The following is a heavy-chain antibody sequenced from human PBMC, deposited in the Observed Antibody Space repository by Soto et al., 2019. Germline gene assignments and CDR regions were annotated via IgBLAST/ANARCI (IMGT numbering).Heavy chain of an antibody. CDR3: ARDAIFGVVIRGIDYYYGMDV. CDR1: GGTFSNYA. Sequence: QVQLVQSGAEVKKPGSSVKVSCKASGGTFSNYAISWVRQAPGQGLEWMGGIIPIFGTTNYAQKFQGRVTITADESTSTAYMELSSLRSEDTAVYYCARDAIFGVVIRGIDYYYGMDVWGKGTTVTVSS. D-gene: IGHD3-3*01. V-gene: IGHV1-69*01. CDR2: IIPIFGTT. J-gene: IGHJ6*04.